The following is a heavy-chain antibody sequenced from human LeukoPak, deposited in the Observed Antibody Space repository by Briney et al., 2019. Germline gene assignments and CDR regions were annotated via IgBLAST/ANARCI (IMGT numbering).Heavy chain of an antibody. CDR3: ARARYYDSSGYYYFARRYNWFDP. J-gene: IGHJ5*02. Sequence: SETLSLTCAVYGGSFSGYYWSWIRQPPGKGLEWIGEINHSGSTNYNPSLKSRVTISVDTSKNQFSLKLSSVTAADTAVYYCARARYYDSSGYYYFARRYNWFDPWGQGTLVTVSS. V-gene: IGHV4-34*01. CDR1: GGSFSGYY. CDR2: INHSGST. D-gene: IGHD3-22*01.